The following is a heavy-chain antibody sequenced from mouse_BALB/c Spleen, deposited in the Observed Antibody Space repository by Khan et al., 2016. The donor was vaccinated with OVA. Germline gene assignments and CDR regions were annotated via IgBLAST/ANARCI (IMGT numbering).Heavy chain of an antibody. V-gene: IGHV2-2*02. D-gene: IGHD2-4*01. J-gene: IGHJ3*01. CDR1: GFSLTTYS. CDR3: ARRDYDYGRGAGFAY. Sequence: QVQLQQSGPGLLQPSQSLSITCTVSGFSLTTYSVHWVRQSPGKGLEWLGVIWSAGSTDYNAAFISRVNINKVNSKSQVFFRMNNLQTNDTAIYYCARRDYDYGRGAGFAYWGQGTLVTVSA. CDR2: IWSAGST.